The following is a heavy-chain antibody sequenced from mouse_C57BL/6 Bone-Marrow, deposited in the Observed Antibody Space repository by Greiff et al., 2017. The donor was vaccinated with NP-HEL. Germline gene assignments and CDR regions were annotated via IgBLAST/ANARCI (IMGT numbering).Heavy chain of an antibody. CDR3: ARTGDYYAMDY. J-gene: IGHJ4*01. V-gene: IGHV5-15*01. Sequence: EVHLVEPGGGLVQPGGSLKLSCAASGFTFSDYGMAWVRQAPRKGPEWVAFISNLAYSIYYAATVTARFTLSRENAKNTLYLEMSSLRSEDTAMYYCARTGDYYAMDYWGQGTSVTVSS. CDR2: ISNLAYSI. CDR1: GFTFSDYG.